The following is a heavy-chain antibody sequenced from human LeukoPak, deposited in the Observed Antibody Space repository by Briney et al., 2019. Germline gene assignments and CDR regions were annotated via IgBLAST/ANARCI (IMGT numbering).Heavy chain of an antibody. CDR2: ISGSGGRP. D-gene: IGHD3-22*01. Sequence: GGSLRLSCAVSGVTLSNYGMAWVRQAPGKGLEWVAGISGSGGRPNYADSVKGRFTNSRDNAKNTLYLQMNSLRAEDTAVYFCAKRGVVIRVILVGFHKEAYYFDSWGQGALVSVSS. V-gene: IGHV3-23*01. J-gene: IGHJ4*02. CDR3: AKRGVVIRVILVGFHKEAYYFDS. CDR1: GVTLSNYG.